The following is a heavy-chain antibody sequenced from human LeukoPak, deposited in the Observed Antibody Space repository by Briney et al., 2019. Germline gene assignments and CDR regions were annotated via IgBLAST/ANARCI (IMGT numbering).Heavy chain of an antibody. CDR2: IFHRGGT. Sequence: SETLSLTCTVSGGSISSYYWSWIRQPPGKGLEWIGYIFHRGGTSYNPSLKSRILFSVDTSQNQFSLKLNSVTAADTAVYYCVREILYCSGGSCYRGPFDNWGQGTLVTVSA. CDR1: GGSISSYY. CDR3: VREILYCSGGSCYRGPFDN. V-gene: IGHV4-59*12. J-gene: IGHJ4*02. D-gene: IGHD2-15*01.